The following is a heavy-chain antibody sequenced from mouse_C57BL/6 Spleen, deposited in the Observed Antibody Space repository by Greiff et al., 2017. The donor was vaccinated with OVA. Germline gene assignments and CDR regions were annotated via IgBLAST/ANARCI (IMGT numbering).Heavy chain of an antibody. V-gene: IGHV1-80*01. CDR2: IYPGDGDT. CDR1: GYAFSSYW. J-gene: IGHJ3*01. CDR3: ARPGTGGAWFAY. Sequence: VQLQQSGAELVKPGASVKISCKASGYAFSSYWMNWVKQRPGKGLEWIGQIYPGDGDTNYNGKFKGKATLTADKSSSTAYMQLSSLTSEDSAVYFCARPGTGGAWFAYWGQGTLVTVSA. D-gene: IGHD4-1*01.